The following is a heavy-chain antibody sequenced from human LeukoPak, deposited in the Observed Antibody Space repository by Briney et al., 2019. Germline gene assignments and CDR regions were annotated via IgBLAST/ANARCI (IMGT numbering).Heavy chain of an antibody. D-gene: IGHD6-6*01. V-gene: IGHV4-59*01. CDR2: IYYSGST. CDR3: ARIGWAARTYYYYYMDV. J-gene: IGHJ6*03. CDR1: GGSISSYY. Sequence: SETLSLTCTVSGGSISSYYWSWIRQPPGKGLEWIGYIYYSGSTNYNPSLKSRVTISVDTSKNQFSLKLSSVTAADTAVYYCARIGWAARTYYYYYMDVWGKGTTVTVSS.